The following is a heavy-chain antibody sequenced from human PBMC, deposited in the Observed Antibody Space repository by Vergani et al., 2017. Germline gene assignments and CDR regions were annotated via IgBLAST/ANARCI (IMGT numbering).Heavy chain of an antibody. CDR2: LYYRGNS. CDR3: TRHWAVVAANNWFDP. Sequence: QVRLQESGPGLVKPSETLSLTCTVSGASVSSSVSSSGYSWGWLRQPPGKGLAWIASLYYRGNSYYSPALRSRLTISVDTSKNQFSLKLSSVTAADTAVYYCTRHWAVVAANNWFDPWGQGTLVTVSS. CDR1: GASVSSSVSSSGYS. J-gene: IGHJ5*02. D-gene: IGHD2-15*01. V-gene: IGHV4-39*01.